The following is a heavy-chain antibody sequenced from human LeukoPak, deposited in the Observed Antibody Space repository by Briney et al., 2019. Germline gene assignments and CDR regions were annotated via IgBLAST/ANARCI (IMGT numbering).Heavy chain of an antibody. CDR1: GYTFTSYG. Sequence: ASVKVSCKASGYTFTSYGISWVRQAPGQGLEWMGWISAYNGNTNYAQKLQGRVTMTTDTSTSTAYMVLRSLRSDDTAVYYCARCYGDYLGLDFDYWGQGTLVTVSS. CDR3: ARCYGDYLGLDFDY. CDR2: ISAYNGNT. D-gene: IGHD4-17*01. J-gene: IGHJ4*02. V-gene: IGHV1-18*01.